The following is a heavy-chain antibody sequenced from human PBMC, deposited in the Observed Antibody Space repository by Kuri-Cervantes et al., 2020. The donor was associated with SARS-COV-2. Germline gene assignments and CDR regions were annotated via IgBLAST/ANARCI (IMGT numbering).Heavy chain of an antibody. J-gene: IGHJ4*02. V-gene: IGHV3-23*01. Sequence: GGSLRLSCAASGFTFSSYAMSWVRQAPGKGPEWVSAISGSGGSTYYADSVKGRFTISRDNSKNTLYLQMNSLRAEDTAVYYCASGILYRWEGYFDYWGQGTLVTVSS. CDR3: ASGILYRWEGYFDY. CDR2: ISGSGGST. CDR1: GFTFSSYA. D-gene: IGHD2-15*01.